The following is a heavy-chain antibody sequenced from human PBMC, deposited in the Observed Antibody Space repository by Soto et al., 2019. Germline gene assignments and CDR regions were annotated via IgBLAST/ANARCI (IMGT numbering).Heavy chain of an antibody. Sequence: EVQLLESGGGLVQPGRSLRLSCAASGFTFSNYAMSWVRQAPGQGLDCVSAISGSGGTTYYADSVKGRFTISRDNSKNALFLQMNSLRAEDAAVYYWAKFFVETGSNSGWPWSFHYWGQGTMVTVSS. CDR3: AKFFVETGSNSGWPWSFHY. CDR1: GFTFSNYA. J-gene: IGHJ4*02. D-gene: IGHD6-25*01. V-gene: IGHV3-23*01. CDR2: ISGSGGTT.